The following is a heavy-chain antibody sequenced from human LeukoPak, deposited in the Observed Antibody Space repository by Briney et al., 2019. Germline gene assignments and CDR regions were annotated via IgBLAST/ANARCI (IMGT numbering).Heavy chain of an antibody. Sequence: PSGTLSLTCTVSGGSISSYYWSWIRQSPGKGPECIGYIYYSGSTNYNPSLESRVTISVDTSKSTNQISLKLSSVTAADTAVYYCARRQRPYYFDYWGQGILVTVSS. D-gene: IGHD2-2*01. CDR1: GGSISSYY. J-gene: IGHJ4*02. V-gene: IGHV4-59*12. CDR3: ARRQRPYYFDY. CDR2: IYYSGST.